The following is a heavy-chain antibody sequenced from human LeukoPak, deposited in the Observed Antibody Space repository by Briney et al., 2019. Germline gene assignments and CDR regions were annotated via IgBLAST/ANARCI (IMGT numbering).Heavy chain of an antibody. J-gene: IGHJ4*02. V-gene: IGHV4-30-4*08. CDR3: ARGSYDTPSFDY. CDR2: IYYSGST. Sequence: SETLSLTCTVSGGSISSGDYYWSWIRQPPGKGLEWIGYIYYSGSTYYNPSLKSRVTISVDTSKNQSSLKLSSVTAADTAVYYCARGSYDTPSFDYWGQGTLVTVSS. CDR1: GGSISSGDYY. D-gene: IGHD1-26*01.